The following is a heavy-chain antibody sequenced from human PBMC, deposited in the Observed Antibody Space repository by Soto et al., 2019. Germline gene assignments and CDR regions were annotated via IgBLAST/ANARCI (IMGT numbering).Heavy chain of an antibody. J-gene: IGHJ6*02. D-gene: IGHD4-4*01. CDR2: ILYDGSNT. CDR3: AKSRDGYSFYYFYGMDV. V-gene: IGHV3-30*18. Sequence: GGSLRLSCAASGFTFSNFGMHWVRQAPGKGLEWVAAILYDGSNTYYADSVKGRFTISRDNSKNTLYLEMNSLRAEDTAVYHCAKSRDGYSFYYFYGMDVWGQGTTVTVSS. CDR1: GFTFSNFG.